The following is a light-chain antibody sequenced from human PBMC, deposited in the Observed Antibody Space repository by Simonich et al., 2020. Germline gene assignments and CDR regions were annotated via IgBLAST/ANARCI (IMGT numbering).Light chain of an antibody. J-gene: IGLJ3*02. CDR2: LNSDGSH. CDR3: QTWGTGINWV. Sequence: QLVLTQSPSASASLGASVKLTCTLSSGHSSYAIAWHQQQPEKGSRYLMKLNSDGSHSKGDGSPDRFSGSSSGAERYLTISCLQSEDEADYYCQTWGTGINWVFGGGTKLTVL. V-gene: IGLV4-69*01. CDR1: SGHSSYA.